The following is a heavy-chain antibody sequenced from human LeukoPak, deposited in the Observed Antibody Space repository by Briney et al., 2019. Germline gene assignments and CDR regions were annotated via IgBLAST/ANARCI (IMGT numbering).Heavy chain of an antibody. V-gene: IGHV3-7*01. Sequence: GGSLRLSCAASGFTFSSYWMSWVRQAPGKGLEWVANIKQDGSEKYYVDPVKGRFTISRDNAKNSLYLQMNSLRAEDTAVYYCARFGGSYYYHYYGMDVWGQGTTVTVSS. CDR2: IKQDGSEK. J-gene: IGHJ6*02. CDR3: ARFGGSYYYHYYGMDV. CDR1: GFTFSSYW. D-gene: IGHD1-26*01.